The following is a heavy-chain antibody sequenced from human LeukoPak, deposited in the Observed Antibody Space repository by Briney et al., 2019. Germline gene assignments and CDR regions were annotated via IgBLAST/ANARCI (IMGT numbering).Heavy chain of an antibody. CDR1: GGTFSSYA. CDR2: IIPILGIA. J-gene: IGHJ6*02. D-gene: IGHD1-26*01. Sequence: SVKVSCKASGGTFSSYAISWVRQAPGQGLEWMGRIIPILGIANYAQKFQGRVTITADKSTSTAYMELSSLRSEDTAVYYCASSGWKGGSYYVGLDYYYGMDVWGQGTTVTVSS. V-gene: IGHV1-69*04. CDR3: ASSGWKGGSYYVGLDYYYGMDV.